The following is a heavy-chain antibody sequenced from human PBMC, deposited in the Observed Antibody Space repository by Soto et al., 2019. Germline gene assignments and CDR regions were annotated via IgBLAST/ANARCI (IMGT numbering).Heavy chain of an antibody. Sequence: QVRLEQSGPEVKKTGASVKVSCKASGYTFTSYGISWVRQAPGQGLEWMGWLKIYSGDANYALSFQDRVTMTRDTSTNTVYMEMRTLRSDDTAVYYCARALYYYDNSGLAYWGQGTLVTVSS. CDR1: GYTFTSYG. J-gene: IGHJ4*02. D-gene: IGHD3-22*01. CDR2: LKIYSGDA. V-gene: IGHV1-18*01. CDR3: ARALYYYDNSGLAY.